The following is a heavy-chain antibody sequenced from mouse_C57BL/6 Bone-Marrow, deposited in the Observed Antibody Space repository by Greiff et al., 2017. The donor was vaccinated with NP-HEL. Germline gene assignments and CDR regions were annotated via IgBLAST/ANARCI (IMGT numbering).Heavy chain of an antibody. CDR3: ARAPFPTVVVPGFAY. CDR1: GYTFTSYW. D-gene: IGHD1-1*01. Sequence: QVQLQQSGAELVKPGASVKMSCKASGYTFTSYWITWVKQRPGQGLEWIGDIYPGSGSTNYNEKFKSKATLTVDTSSSTAYMQLSSLTSEDSAVYYCARAPFPTVVVPGFAYWGQGTLVTVSA. CDR2: IYPGSGST. V-gene: IGHV1-55*01. J-gene: IGHJ3*01.